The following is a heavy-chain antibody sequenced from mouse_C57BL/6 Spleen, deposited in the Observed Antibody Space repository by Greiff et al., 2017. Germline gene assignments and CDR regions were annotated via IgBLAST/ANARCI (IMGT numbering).Heavy chain of an antibody. CDR2: IDPETGGT. V-gene: IGHV1-15*01. D-gene: IGHD1-1*02. Sequence: QVQLQQSGAEPVRPGASVTLSCKASGYTFTDYEMHWVKQTPVHGLEWIGAIDPETGGTAYNQKFKGKAILTADKSSSTAYMELRSLTSEDSAVYYCTRYYGLYWGQGTTLTVAS. J-gene: IGHJ2*01. CDR1: GYTFTDYE. CDR3: TRYYGLY.